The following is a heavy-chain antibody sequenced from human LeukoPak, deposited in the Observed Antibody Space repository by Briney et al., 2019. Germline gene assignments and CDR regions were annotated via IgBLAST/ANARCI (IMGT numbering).Heavy chain of an antibody. V-gene: IGHV3-23*01. J-gene: IGHJ6*03. CDR3: AKTFRSPSMDV. CDR2: ISGSGGST. Sequence: RPGGSLRLSCAASGFSFSNYAMSWVRQAPGKGLEWVSGISGSGGSTYYADSVKGRFTISRDNSKNTLYLQMNSLRAEDTAVYYCAKTFRSPSMDVWGKGTTVTVSS. D-gene: IGHD1-26*01. CDR1: GFSFSNYA.